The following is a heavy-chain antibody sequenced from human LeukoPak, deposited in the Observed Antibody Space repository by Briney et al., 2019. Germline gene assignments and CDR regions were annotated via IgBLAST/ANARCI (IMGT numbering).Heavy chain of an antibody. CDR3: AKGSRGSYDY. Sequence: GGSLRPSCAASGFTFNSYAMAWVRQAPEKGLEWISSITDSGFSTYYADSVKGRFTISRDNSENTLYLQMNSLRAEDTAVYYCAKGSRGSYDYWGQGTLVTVSS. CDR1: GFTFNSYA. J-gene: IGHJ4*02. D-gene: IGHD1-26*01. CDR2: ITDSGFST. V-gene: IGHV3-23*01.